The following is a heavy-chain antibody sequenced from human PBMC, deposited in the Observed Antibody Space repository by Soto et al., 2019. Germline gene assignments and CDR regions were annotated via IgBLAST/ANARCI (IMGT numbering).Heavy chain of an antibody. J-gene: IGHJ4*02. Sequence: SETLSLTCAVYGGSFSGYYWSWIRQPPGKGLEWIGEINHSGSTNYNPSLKSRVTISVDTSKNQFSLKLSSVTAADTAVYYCARGSPKEYSSSSFDYWGQGTLVTVSS. CDR2: INHSGST. CDR1: GGSFSGYY. D-gene: IGHD6-6*01. CDR3: ARGSPKEYSSSSFDY. V-gene: IGHV4-34*01.